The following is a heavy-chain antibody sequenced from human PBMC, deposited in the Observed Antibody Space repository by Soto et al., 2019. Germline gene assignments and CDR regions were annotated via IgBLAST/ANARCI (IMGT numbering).Heavy chain of an antibody. CDR2: IIPIFGTA. Sequence: QVQLVQSGAEVKKPGSSVKVSCKASGGTFSSYAISWVRQAPGQGLEWMGGIIPIFGTANYAQKFRGRVTITADESTSTAYMELSSLRSEDTAVYYCARNGAYDSSGYPIWYFDLWGRGTLVTVSS. CDR1: GGTFSSYA. V-gene: IGHV1-69*12. J-gene: IGHJ2*01. CDR3: ARNGAYDSSGYPIWYFDL. D-gene: IGHD3-22*01.